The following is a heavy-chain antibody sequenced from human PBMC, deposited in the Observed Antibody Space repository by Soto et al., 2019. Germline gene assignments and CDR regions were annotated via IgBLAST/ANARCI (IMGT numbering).Heavy chain of an antibody. CDR1: GASISSFY. D-gene: IGHD3-10*01. CDR3: ARDKITLIRGVITWFDP. V-gene: IGHV4-4*07. CDR2: IYNTGRT. J-gene: IGHJ5*02. Sequence: LSLTCTVSGASISSFYWSWIRQPAGKALEWIGRIYNTGRTNYNPSLKGRITMSLDPSKNQFSLSLSSVTAADTAVYYCARDKITLIRGVITWFDPWGQGTLVTVSS.